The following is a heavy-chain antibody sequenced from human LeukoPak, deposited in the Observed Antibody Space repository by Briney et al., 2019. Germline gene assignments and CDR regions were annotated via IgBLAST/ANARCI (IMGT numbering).Heavy chain of an antibody. D-gene: IGHD3-10*01. J-gene: IGHJ4*02. CDR3: ARDFI. CDR2: IGGSGGIS. Sequence: PEGSLRLSCAASGFTFSSYAMNWVRQTPGKGLEWVSVIGGSGGISYYADFVRGRFTISRDNSKNTLYMQMNSLRAEDTAVYYCARDFIWGQGTLVTVSS. V-gene: IGHV3-23*01. CDR1: GFTFSSYA.